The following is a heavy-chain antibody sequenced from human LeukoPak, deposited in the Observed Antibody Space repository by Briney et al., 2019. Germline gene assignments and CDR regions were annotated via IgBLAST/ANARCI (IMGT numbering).Heavy chain of an antibody. CDR2: IKQDGSET. CDR3: ARDSPPDY. V-gene: IGHV3-7*01. Sequence: GGSLRLSCAASRFGFRSYWMSWVRQVPGKGLEWVANIKQDGSETYYVDSLKGRFTISRDNAKNSLYLQVNSLRAEDTAVYFCARDSPPDYWGQGTLVTVSS. CDR1: RFGFRSYW. J-gene: IGHJ4*02.